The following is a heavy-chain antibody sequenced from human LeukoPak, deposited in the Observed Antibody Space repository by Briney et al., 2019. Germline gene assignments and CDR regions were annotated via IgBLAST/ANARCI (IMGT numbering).Heavy chain of an antibody. D-gene: IGHD3-22*01. V-gene: IGHV3-21*01. CDR2: ISSSSSYI. CDR1: GFTFSSYS. Sequence: GGSLRLSCAASGFTFSSYSMNWVRQAPGKGLEWVSSISSSSSYIYYADSVKGRFTISRDNAKNSLYLQMNGLRAEDTAVYHCARDAVYYYDSSGYPDYWGQGTLVTVSS. CDR3: ARDAVYYYDSSGYPDY. J-gene: IGHJ4*02.